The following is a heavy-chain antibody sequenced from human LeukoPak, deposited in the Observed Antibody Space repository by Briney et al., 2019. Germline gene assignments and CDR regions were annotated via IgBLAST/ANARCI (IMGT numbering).Heavy chain of an antibody. CDR1: GDSISSYY. V-gene: IGHV4-59*01. Sequence: SETLSLTCIVSGDSISSYYWSWIRQPPGKGLEWIGYIYYTGSTNYNPSLKSRITISVDTSKNQFSLKLKSVTAADTAVYFCARVTRREGYNPAFDDWGQGTLVTVSS. CDR3: ARVTRREGYNPAFDD. J-gene: IGHJ4*02. D-gene: IGHD5-24*01. CDR2: IYYTGST.